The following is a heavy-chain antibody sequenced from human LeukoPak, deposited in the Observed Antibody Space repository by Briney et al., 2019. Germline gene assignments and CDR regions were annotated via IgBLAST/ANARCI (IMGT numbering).Heavy chain of an antibody. CDR3: ARELIGYYYYYMDV. CDR1: GGSFSGYH. D-gene: IGHD3-22*01. CDR2: IYYSGST. Sequence: SETLSLTCVVYGGSFSGYHWSWIRQSPGKGLEWIGYIYYSGSTNYNPSLKSRVTISVDTSKNQFSLKLSSVTAADTAVYYCARELIGYYYYYMDVWGKGTTVTISS. J-gene: IGHJ6*03. V-gene: IGHV4-34*11.